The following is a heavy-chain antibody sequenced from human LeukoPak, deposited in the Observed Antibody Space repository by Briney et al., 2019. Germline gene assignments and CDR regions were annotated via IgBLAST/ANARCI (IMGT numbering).Heavy chain of an antibody. CDR2: ISSSSSTI. V-gene: IGHV3-48*02. CDR3: ASSDVWFGELLSTFDY. CDR1: GFTFSSYS. Sequence: GGSLRLSCAASGFTFSSYSMNWVRQAPGKGLEWVSYISSSSSTIYYADSVKGRFTISRDNAKNSLYLQMNSLRDEDTAVYYCASSDVWFGELLSTFDYWGQGTLVTVSS. J-gene: IGHJ4*02. D-gene: IGHD3-10*01.